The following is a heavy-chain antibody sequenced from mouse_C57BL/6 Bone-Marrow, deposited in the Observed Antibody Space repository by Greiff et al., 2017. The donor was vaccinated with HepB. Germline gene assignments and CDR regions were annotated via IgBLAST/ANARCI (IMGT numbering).Heavy chain of an antibody. J-gene: IGHJ4*01. CDR3: TTSIYAMDY. V-gene: IGHV14-4*01. Sequence: EVKLQQSGAELVRPGASVKLSCTASGFNIKDDYMHWVKQRPEQGLEWIGWIDPENGDTEYASKFQGKATITADTSSNTAYLQLSSLTSEDTAVYYCTTSIYAMDYWGQGTSVTVSS. CDR2: IDPENGDT. D-gene: IGHD2-3*01. CDR1: GFNIKDDY.